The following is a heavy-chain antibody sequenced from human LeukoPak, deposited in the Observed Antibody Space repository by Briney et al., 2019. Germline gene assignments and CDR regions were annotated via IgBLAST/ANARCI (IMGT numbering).Heavy chain of an antibody. J-gene: IGHJ6*03. D-gene: IGHD3-22*01. CDR2: ISWNGGST. CDR3: ARDSSGYPYYYYMDV. Sequence: GGSLRLSCAASGFTFDDYGMSWVRQAPGKGLEWVSGISWNGGSTVYADSVKGRFTISRDNAKNSLHLQMNSLRAEDTAVYYCARDSSGYPYYYYMDVWGKGTTVTVSS. CDR1: GFTFDDYG. V-gene: IGHV3-20*04.